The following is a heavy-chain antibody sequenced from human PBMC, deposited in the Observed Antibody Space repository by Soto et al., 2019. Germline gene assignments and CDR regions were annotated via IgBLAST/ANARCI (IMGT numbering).Heavy chain of an antibody. CDR1: GGSISSGGYY. CDR3: ARDPDGSSWFDY. J-gene: IGHJ4*02. D-gene: IGHD6-13*01. Sequence: SETLSLTCNVSGGSISSGGYYWSWIRQHPGKGLEWIGYIHHSGSTYYNPSLRSRVTISVDTSKNQFSLKLSSVTAADTAVYYCARDPDGSSWFDYWGQGTLVTVSS. CDR2: IHHSGST. V-gene: IGHV4-31*03.